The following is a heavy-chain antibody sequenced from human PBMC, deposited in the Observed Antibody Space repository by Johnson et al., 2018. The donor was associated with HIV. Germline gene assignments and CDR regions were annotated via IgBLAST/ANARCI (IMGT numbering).Heavy chain of an antibody. CDR2: ISSSGSTI. Sequence: QVQLVESGGGLVQPGGSLRLSCAASGFTFSDYYMSWIRQAPGKGLEWVSYISSSGSTIYYADSVKGRFTISRDNSKNTLYLQMNSLRAEDTAVYYCAKDHLLQGAFDIWGQGTMVTVSS. CDR1: GFTFSDYY. J-gene: IGHJ3*02. CDR3: AKDHLLQGAFDI. V-gene: IGHV3-11*04.